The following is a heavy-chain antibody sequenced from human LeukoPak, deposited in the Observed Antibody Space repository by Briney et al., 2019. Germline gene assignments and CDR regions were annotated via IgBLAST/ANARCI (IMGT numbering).Heavy chain of an antibody. V-gene: IGHV3-11*01. CDR1: GFTFSDYY. CDR3: ASVGRTTGTTSGYYYYMDV. CDR2: ISSSGSTI. Sequence: GGSLRLSCAASGFTFSDYYMSWIRQAPGKGLEGVSYISSSGSTIYYADSVKGRFTISRDNAKNSLYLQMNSLRAEDTAVYYCASVGRTTGTTSGYYYYMDVWGKGTTVTVSS. D-gene: IGHD1-1*01. J-gene: IGHJ6*03.